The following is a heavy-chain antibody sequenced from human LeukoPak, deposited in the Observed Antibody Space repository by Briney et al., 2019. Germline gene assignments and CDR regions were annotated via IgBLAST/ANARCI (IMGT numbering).Heavy chain of an antibody. D-gene: IGHD6-13*01. Sequence: GESLKISCKGSGYSFTTYWIGWVRQMPGKGLEWMGIIYPGDSDTRYSPLFQGQVTLSVDRSISTAYLHWSGLKASDTAIYYCARFALTSSLDYWGQGTLVTVSS. CDR1: GYSFTTYW. CDR3: ARFALTSSLDY. V-gene: IGHV5-51*01. CDR2: IYPGDSDT. J-gene: IGHJ4*02.